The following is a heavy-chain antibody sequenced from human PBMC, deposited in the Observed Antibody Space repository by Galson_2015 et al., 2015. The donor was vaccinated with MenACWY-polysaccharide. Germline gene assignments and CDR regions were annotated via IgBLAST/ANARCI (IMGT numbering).Heavy chain of an antibody. CDR2: IFYTGST. D-gene: IGHD2-15*01. J-gene: IGHJ4*02. V-gene: IGHV4-61*01. Sequence: SETLSLTCTVSGGSVSSNTYYWTWIRQPPGKGLEWIGYIFYTGSTNYNSSLKSRVAISVDSSRNQFSLKFYSVSAADTAIYYCASRSVVTPYSLDYWGQGTLVSVSS. CDR3: ASRSVVTPYSLDY. CDR1: GGSVSSNTYY.